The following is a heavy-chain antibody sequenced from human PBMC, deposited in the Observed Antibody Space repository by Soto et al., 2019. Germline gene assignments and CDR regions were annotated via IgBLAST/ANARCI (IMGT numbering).Heavy chain of an antibody. CDR1: GGSISSYY. V-gene: IGHV4-59*01. CDR2: IYYSGST. CDR3: ASGYMRVSGMDV. Sequence: PSETLSLTCTVSGGSISSYYWSWIRQPPGKGLEWIGYIYYSGSTNYNPSLKSRVTISVDTSKNQFSLKLSSVTAADTAVYYCASGYMRVSGMDVWGQGTTVTVSS. D-gene: IGHD5-12*01. J-gene: IGHJ6*02.